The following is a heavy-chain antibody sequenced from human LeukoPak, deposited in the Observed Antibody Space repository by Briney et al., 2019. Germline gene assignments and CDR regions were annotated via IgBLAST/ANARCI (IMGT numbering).Heavy chain of an antibody. Sequence: GGSLRLSCAASGFTFSSYGMSWVRQAPGKGLEWVSAISGSGGSTYYADSVKGRFTISRDNSKNTLFLQMNRLRPEDAAVYYCAKAPVTTCRGAFCYPFDYWGLGTLVTVSS. CDR3: AKAPVTTCRGAFCYPFDY. D-gene: IGHD2-15*01. J-gene: IGHJ4*02. CDR1: GFTFSSYG. V-gene: IGHV3-23*01. CDR2: ISGSGGST.